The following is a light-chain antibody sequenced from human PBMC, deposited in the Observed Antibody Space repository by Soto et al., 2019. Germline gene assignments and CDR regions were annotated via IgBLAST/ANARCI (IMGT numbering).Light chain of an antibody. V-gene: IGKV3-20*01. CDR2: GAS. Sequence: EIVLTQSPGTLSLSPGERATLSSRASQSVTSNYLAWYQQKPGQAPRLLIYGASSRATGIPDRFSGSASGTDFTLTISRLEPEDFAVYYCQQYGTSPMYTFGQGTKLEIK. CDR1: QSVTSNY. CDR3: QQYGTSPMYT. J-gene: IGKJ2*01.